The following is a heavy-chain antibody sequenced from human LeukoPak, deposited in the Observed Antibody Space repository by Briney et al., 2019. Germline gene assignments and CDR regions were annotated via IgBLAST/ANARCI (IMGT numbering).Heavy chain of an antibody. Sequence: GGSLRLSCAASGFTFSSYGMHWVRQAPGKGLEWGAVIWYDGSNKYYADSVKGRFTISRDNSKNTLYLQMNSLRAEDTAVYYCARDPRILTGYYKGGWFDPWGQGTLVTVSS. V-gene: IGHV3-33*01. CDR1: GFTFSSYG. J-gene: IGHJ5*02. CDR2: IWYDGSNK. D-gene: IGHD3-9*01. CDR3: ARDPRILTGYYKGGWFDP.